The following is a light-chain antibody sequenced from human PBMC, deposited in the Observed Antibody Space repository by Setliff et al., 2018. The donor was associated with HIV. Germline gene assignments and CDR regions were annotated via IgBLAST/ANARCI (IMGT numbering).Light chain of an antibody. Sequence: QSVLTQPASVSGSPGQSITISCTGSITDIGNYESVSWYQQHPGEVPKRMIYDVTKRPSGISSRFSGSKSGNTASLTISGLQAEDEADYYCCSYVNGDTWIFGGGTKVTV. J-gene: IGLJ2*01. CDR3: CSYVNGDTWI. CDR1: ITDIGNYES. CDR2: DVT. V-gene: IGLV2-23*02.